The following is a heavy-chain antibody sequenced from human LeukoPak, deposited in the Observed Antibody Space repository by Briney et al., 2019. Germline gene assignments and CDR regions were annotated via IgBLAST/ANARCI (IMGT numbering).Heavy chain of an antibody. CDR2: ISWNSGSI. J-gene: IGHJ4*02. V-gene: IGHV3-9*01. D-gene: IGHD2-2*01. CDR1: GLTFDDYA. CDR3: AKDVVPAVRTPLFDY. Sequence: GGSLRLSCAASGLTFDDYAMPWVRQAPGKGLEWVSGISWNSGSIGYADSVKGRFTISRDNAKNSLYLQMNSLRAEDTALYYCAKDVVPAVRTPLFDYWGQGTLVTVSS.